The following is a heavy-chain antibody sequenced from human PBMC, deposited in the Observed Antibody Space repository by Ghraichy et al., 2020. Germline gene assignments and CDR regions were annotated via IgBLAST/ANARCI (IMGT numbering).Heavy chain of an antibody. V-gene: IGHV1-69*04. CDR1: GGTFSSYA. J-gene: IGHJ3*02. D-gene: IGHD3-10*01. Sequence: SVKVSCKASGGTFSSYAISWVRQAPGQGLEWMGRIIPILNIANYAQKFQGRVTINADKSTSTVYMELSSLRSGDTAIYYCARPYFGSGRTEDDAFDIWGQGTMVTVSS. CDR2: IIPILNIA. CDR3: ARPYFGSGRTEDDAFDI.